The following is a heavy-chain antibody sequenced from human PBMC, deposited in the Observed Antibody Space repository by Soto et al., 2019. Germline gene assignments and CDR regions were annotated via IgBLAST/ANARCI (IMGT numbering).Heavy chain of an antibody. J-gene: IGHJ6*02. CDR3: ARVEEYSSGWYGYYYYYGMDV. Sequence: SVKVSCKASGGTFSSYAISWVRQAPGQGLEWMGGIIPIFGTANYAQKFQGRVTITADESTSTAYMELSSLRSEDTAVYYCARVEEYSSGWYGYYYYYGMDVWGQGTTVTVSS. V-gene: IGHV1-69*13. CDR2: IIPIFGTA. D-gene: IGHD6-19*01. CDR1: GGTFSSYA.